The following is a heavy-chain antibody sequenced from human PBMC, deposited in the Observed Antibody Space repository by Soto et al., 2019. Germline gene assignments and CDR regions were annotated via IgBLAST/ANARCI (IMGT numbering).Heavy chain of an antibody. Sequence: QVQLVQSGAEVKQPGASASVSCKASGYNFTTYVVHWLRQAPGQGPEWMGWINCGSGNTVYSQKFQGRVTFTRDTSATTAYMDLNSLTSADTAVYYCARGYTSCSTFDFWRRGTLVTVSS. D-gene: IGHD2-2*01. CDR1: GYNFTTYV. CDR3: ARGYTSCSTFDF. J-gene: IGHJ4*02. V-gene: IGHV1-3*01. CDR2: INCGSGNT.